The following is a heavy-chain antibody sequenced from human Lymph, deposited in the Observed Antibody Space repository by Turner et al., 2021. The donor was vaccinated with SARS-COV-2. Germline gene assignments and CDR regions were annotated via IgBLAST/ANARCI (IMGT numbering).Heavy chain of an antibody. Sequence: QVQLVESGGGVGQPGRSLRLSCAASGFPFRSYSMHWVRQVPGKGLEWVAFISYDGINKYYAESVKGRFTISRDNSKNTLYLQMNSLRPEDTAVYYCARPSSGSYFSPFDYWGQGTLVTVSS. CDR2: ISYDGINK. V-gene: IGHV3-30-3*01. J-gene: IGHJ4*02. CDR1: GFPFRSYS. D-gene: IGHD1-26*01. CDR3: ARPSSGSYFSPFDY.